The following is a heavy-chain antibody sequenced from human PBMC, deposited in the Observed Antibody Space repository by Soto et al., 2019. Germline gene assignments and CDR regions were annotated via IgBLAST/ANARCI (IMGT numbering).Heavy chain of an antibody. J-gene: IGHJ3*02. CDR3: AKDEGGAMVRGVLSTFDI. D-gene: IGHD3-10*01. Sequence: EVQLVESGGGLVQPGRSLRQSCAASGFTFDDYAMHWVRQAPGEGLEWVSGISWNSGSIGYADSVKGRFTISRDNAKNSLYLQMNSLRAEDTALYYCAKDEGGAMVRGVLSTFDIWGQGTMVTVSS. V-gene: IGHV3-9*01. CDR1: GFTFDDYA. CDR2: ISWNSGSI.